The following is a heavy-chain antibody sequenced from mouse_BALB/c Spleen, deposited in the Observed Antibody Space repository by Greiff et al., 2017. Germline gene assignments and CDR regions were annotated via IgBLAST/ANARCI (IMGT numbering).Heavy chain of an antibody. Sequence: EVMLVESGGGLVQPGGSLRLSCAISGFTFSDFYMEWVRQPPGKRLEWIAASRNKANDYTTKYSASVKGRFIVSRDTSQSILYLQMNALRAEDTAIYYCAQRAIYGHGDFDVWGAGTAVTVSS. J-gene: IGHJ1*01. D-gene: IGHD2-2*01. V-gene: IGHV7-1*02. CDR1: GFTFSDFY. CDR2: SRNKANDYTT. CDR3: AQRAIYGHGDFDV.